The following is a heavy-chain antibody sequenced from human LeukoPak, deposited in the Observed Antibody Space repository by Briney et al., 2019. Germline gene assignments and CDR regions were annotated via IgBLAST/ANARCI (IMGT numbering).Heavy chain of an antibody. CDR3: TRFLFYYDSSGYYDYFDY. CDR2: SSSSGSTI. V-gene: IGHV3-11*04. Sequence: GGSLRLSCAASGFTSSDYYMSWIRHAPGKGLEWGSYSSSSGSTIYYTDSVKGRFTISRDNAKNSLYLQMNSLRAEDTAVYYCTRFLFYYDSSGYYDYFDYWGQGTLVTVSS. CDR1: GFTSSDYY. J-gene: IGHJ4*02. D-gene: IGHD3-22*01.